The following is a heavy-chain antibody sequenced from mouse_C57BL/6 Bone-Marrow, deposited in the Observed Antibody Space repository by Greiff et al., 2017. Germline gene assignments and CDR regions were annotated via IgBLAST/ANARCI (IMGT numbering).Heavy chain of an antibody. CDR1: GYTFTSYG. V-gene: IGHV1-81*01. Sequence: QVQLKQSGAELARPGASVKLSCKASGYTFTSYGKSWVKQRTGQGLEWIGEIYPRSGNTYYNEKFKGKATLTADKSSSTAYMELRSLTSEDSAVYFCARHRWLLPLDYWGQGTTLTVSS. CDR3: ARHRWLLPLDY. CDR2: IYPRSGNT. D-gene: IGHD2-3*01. J-gene: IGHJ2*01.